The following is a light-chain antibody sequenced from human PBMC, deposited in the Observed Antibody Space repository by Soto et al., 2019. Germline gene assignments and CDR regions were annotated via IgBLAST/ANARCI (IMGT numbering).Light chain of an antibody. Sequence: QAVVTQEPSFSVSPGGTVTLTCGLSSGSVSTSYYPSWYQQTPGQAPRTLIHSTNTRSSGVPNRFSGSILGNKAALTITAAQADDESDYYCVLFLGSGIWVFGVGTKLTVL. CDR3: VLFLGSGIWV. CDR1: SGSVSTSYY. J-gene: IGLJ3*02. CDR2: STN. V-gene: IGLV8-61*01.